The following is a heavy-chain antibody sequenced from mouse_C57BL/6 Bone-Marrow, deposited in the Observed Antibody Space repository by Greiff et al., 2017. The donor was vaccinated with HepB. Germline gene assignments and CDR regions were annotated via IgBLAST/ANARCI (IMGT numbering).Heavy chain of an antibody. CDR3: AREYSNFAY. V-gene: IGHV1-81*01. D-gene: IGHD2-5*01. CDR1: GYSFTSYG. J-gene: IGHJ3*01. CDR2: IYPRSGNT. Sequence: VKLMESGAALARPGASVKLSCKASGYSFTSYGLSWVKQRTGPGLEWIGEIYPRSGNTYYNEKFKGKATLTADKSSSTAYMELRSLTSEDSAVYCCAREYSNFAYWGQGTLVTVSA.